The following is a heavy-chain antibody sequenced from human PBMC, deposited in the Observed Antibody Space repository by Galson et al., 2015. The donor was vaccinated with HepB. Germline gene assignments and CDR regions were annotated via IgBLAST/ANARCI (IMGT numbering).Heavy chain of an antibody. V-gene: IGHV3-15*01. CDR1: GFTFSNAW. CDR2: IKSKTDGGTT. CDR3: TTDIGYSSVSGAFDI. J-gene: IGHJ3*02. Sequence: PLRLSCAASGFTFSNAWMSWVRQAPGKGLEWVGRIKSKTDGGTTDYAAPVKGRFTISRDDSKNTLYLQMNSLKTEDTAVYYCTTDIGYSSVSGAFDIWGQGTMVTVSS. D-gene: IGHD6-19*01.